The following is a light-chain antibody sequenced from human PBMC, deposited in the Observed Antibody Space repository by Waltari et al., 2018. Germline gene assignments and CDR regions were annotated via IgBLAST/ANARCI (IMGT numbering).Light chain of an antibody. J-gene: IGLJ1*01. CDR2: EIK. CDR1: SSDVGSYNL. Sequence: QSALTQPASVSGSPGQSITISCSGTSSDVGSYNLVSWFQQYPDKAPKLRIFEIKKRPSGVSNRFSGSKSGNTASLTISGRQAEDEADYYCCSYAGSGIYVFGTGAKVTVL. V-gene: IGLV2-23*02. CDR3: CSYAGSGIYV.